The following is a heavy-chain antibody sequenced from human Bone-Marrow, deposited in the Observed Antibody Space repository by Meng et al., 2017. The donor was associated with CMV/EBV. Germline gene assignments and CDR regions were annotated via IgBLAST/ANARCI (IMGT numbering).Heavy chain of an antibody. CDR1: RGSLTGCD. Sequence: YRGSLTGCDCSWIRQPPWTGLEWIGEINHSGSTNSTPSLQSRVTISVDTSTNQFSLKLSSVTAAATAVYYCARGVRGSSSRVNWFDPWGQGTLVTVSS. V-gene: IGHV4-34*01. CDR2: INHSGST. CDR3: ARGVRGSSSRVNWFDP. J-gene: IGHJ5*02. D-gene: IGHD6-6*01.